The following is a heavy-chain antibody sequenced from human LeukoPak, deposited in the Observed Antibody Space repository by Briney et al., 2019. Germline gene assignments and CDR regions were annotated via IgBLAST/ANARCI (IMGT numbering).Heavy chain of an antibody. D-gene: IGHD2-15*01. J-gene: IGHJ4*02. Sequence: GASVKVSCKASGGTFTSYDINWVRQATGQGLEWMGWMNPNSGNTGYAQKFQGRVTMTRNTSISTAYMELSSLRSEDTAVYYCARISPSYCSGGSCYSGYWGQGTLVTVSS. CDR2: MNPNSGNT. CDR1: GGTFTSYD. CDR3: ARISPSYCSGGSCYSGY. V-gene: IGHV1-8*01.